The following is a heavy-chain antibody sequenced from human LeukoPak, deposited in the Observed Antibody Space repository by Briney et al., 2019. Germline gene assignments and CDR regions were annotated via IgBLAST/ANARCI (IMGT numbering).Heavy chain of an antibody. D-gene: IGHD1-26*01. CDR3: ARDRELSGAYYMDV. CDR1: GFTFSAYW. J-gene: IGHJ6*03. CDR2: SSTDGKNT. V-gene: IGHV3-74*01. Sequence: GGSLRLSCAASGFTFSAYWIQWVRQAPGKGLVWVSRSSTDGKNTIYADSVKGRFTISRDNANNMLFLQMNSLRGDDTAVFYCARDRELSGAYYMDVWGKGTTVTVSS.